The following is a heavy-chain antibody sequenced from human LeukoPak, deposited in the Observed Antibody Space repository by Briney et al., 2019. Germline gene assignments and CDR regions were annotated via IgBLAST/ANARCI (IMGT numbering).Heavy chain of an antibody. CDR2: IRYDGSNK. CDR1: GFTFSSYG. J-gene: IGHJ5*02. Sequence: GGSLRLSCAASGFTFSSYGMHWVRQAPGKGLEWVAFIRYDGSNKYYADSVKGRFTISRDNSKNTLYLQMNSLRAEDTAVYYCAKDSKVGATTGWFDPWGQGTLVTVSS. CDR3: AKDSKVGATTGWFDP. V-gene: IGHV3-30*02. D-gene: IGHD1-26*01.